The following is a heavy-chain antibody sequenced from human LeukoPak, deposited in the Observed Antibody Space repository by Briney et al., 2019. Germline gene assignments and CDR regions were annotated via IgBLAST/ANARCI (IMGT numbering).Heavy chain of an antibody. Sequence: GGSLRLSCAASGFTFSSYAMHWVRQAPGKGLEWVAVISYDGSNKYYADSVKGRFTISRDNSKNTLYLQMNSLRAEDTAVYYCARGDYYDSSGYGYYYYGMDVWGXXTXXTVSS. J-gene: IGHJ6*02. CDR3: ARGDYYDSSGYGYYYYGMDV. CDR1: GFTFSSYA. D-gene: IGHD3-22*01. CDR2: ISYDGSNK. V-gene: IGHV3-30-3*01.